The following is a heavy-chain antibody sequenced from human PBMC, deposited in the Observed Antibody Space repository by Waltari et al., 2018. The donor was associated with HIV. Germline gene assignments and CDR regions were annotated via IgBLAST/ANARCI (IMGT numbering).Heavy chain of an antibody. V-gene: IGHV4-34*01. CDR3: ARDSGVGYGGLYYFDY. CDR2: INHSGRP. CDR1: GGSFSGYY. Sequence: QVQLQQWGAGLLKPSETLSLTCAVYGGSFSGYYWSWIRQPPGKGLEWIGEINHSGRPNYNPSLKSRCTISVATSKNQCSLKLSSVTAADTAVYYCARDSGVGYGGLYYFDYWGQGTLVTVSS. J-gene: IGHJ4*02. D-gene: IGHD4-17*01.